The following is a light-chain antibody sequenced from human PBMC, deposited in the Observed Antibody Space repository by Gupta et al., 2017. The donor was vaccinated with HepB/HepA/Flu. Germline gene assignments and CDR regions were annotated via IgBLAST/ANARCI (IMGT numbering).Light chain of an antibody. CDR1: QGISSY. V-gene: IGKV1-9*01. CDR2: AAS. J-gene: IGKJ4*01. Sequence: GDRVTITCRARQGISSYLARYQQKPRTAPKPLIYAASTFQSRVPSRFSGSGSGTEFTITISSLQPEDFATYYCQQPLTFGGGTKVEIK. CDR3: QQPLT.